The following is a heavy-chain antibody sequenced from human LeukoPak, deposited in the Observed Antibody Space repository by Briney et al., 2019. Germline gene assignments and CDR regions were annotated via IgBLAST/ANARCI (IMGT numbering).Heavy chain of an antibody. CDR3: AKDLGYCSGGSCYSPFDY. CDR1: GFTFSSYG. V-gene: IGHV3-30*02. J-gene: IGHJ4*02. Sequence: PGGSLRLSCAASGFTFSSYGMHWVRQAPGKGLEWVAVIRYDGSNKYYADFVKGRFTISRDNSKNTLYLQMNSLRAEATAVYYCAKDLGYCSGGSCYSPFDYWGQGTLVTVSS. D-gene: IGHD2-15*01. CDR2: IRYDGSNK.